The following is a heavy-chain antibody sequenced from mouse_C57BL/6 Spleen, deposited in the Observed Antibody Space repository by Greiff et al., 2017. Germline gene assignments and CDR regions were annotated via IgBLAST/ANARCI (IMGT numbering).Heavy chain of an antibody. CDR2: IDPEDGDT. D-gene: IGHD1-1*01. Sequence: VQLQQSGAELVKPGASVKLSCTASGFNIKDYYMHWVKQRTEQGLEWIGRIDPEDGDTKSAQKFQGKATITADTSSNTTYLKLSSLTSEDTAVYYSAIYYYASSSKWYFDVWGTGTTVTVSS. CDR1: GFNIKDYY. J-gene: IGHJ1*03. CDR3: AIYYYASSSKWYFDV. V-gene: IGHV14-2*01.